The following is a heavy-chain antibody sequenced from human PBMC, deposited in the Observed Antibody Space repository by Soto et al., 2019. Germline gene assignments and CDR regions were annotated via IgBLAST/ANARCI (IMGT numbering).Heavy chain of an antibody. CDR2: INPSGGST. J-gene: IGHJ4*02. CDR3: ARAEWYYDILTGHYYFDY. D-gene: IGHD3-9*01. V-gene: IGHV1-46*03. CDR1: GYTFTSYY. Sequence: ASVKVSCKACGYTFTSYYMHWVRQAPGQGLEWMGIINPSGGSTSYAQKFQGRVTMTRDTSTSTVYMELSSLRSEDTAVYYCARAEWYYDILTGHYYFDYSGQGTLVTVSS.